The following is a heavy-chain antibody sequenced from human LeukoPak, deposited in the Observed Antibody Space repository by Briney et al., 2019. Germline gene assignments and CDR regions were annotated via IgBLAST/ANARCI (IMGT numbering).Heavy chain of an antibody. CDR2: IYSGGRT. J-gene: IGHJ6*02. CDR3: ARKGYYYGMDV. CDR1: GFTLSRNY. Sequence: GGSLRLSCAASGFTLSRNYMSWVRQAPGKGLEWVSVIYSGGRTYYEDSVKGRFTISRDNSKNTLYLQMNSLRAEDTAVYYCARKGYYYGMDVWGQGTTVTVSS. V-gene: IGHV3-53*01.